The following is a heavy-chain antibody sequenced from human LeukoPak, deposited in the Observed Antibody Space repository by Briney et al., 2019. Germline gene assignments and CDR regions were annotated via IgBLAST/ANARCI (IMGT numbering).Heavy chain of an antibody. CDR3: AREEAAAGQIDY. CDR2: INPNSGGT. CDR1: GYTITGYY. Sequence: GASVKVSCKASGYTITGYYMHWVRQAPGQGLEWMGWINPNSGGTNYAQKFQGRVTMTRDTSISTAYMELSRLRSDDTAVYYCAREEAAAGQIDYWGQGTLVTVSS. D-gene: IGHD6-13*01. V-gene: IGHV1-2*02. J-gene: IGHJ4*02.